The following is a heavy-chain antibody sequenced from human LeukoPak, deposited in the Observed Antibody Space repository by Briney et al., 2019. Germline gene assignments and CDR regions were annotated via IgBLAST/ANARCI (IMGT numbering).Heavy chain of an antibody. Sequence: GGSLRLSCAASGFTFSSYSMNWVRQAPGKGLEWVSSISSSSSYIYYADSVKGRFTISRDNAKTSLYLQMNSLRAEDTAVYYCARVPHKGIAVAGYYFDYWGQGTLVTVSS. V-gene: IGHV3-21*01. D-gene: IGHD6-19*01. CDR2: ISSSSSYI. CDR1: GFTFSSYS. J-gene: IGHJ4*02. CDR3: ARVPHKGIAVAGYYFDY.